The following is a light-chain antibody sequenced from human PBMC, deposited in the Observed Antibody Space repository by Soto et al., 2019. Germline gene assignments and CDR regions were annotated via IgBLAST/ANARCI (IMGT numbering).Light chain of an antibody. V-gene: IGLV1-44*01. CDR1: SSNIGSNA. CDR3: ATWDDGLNGWV. Sequence: QAVVTQPPSASGTPGQRVTISCSGRSSNIGSNAVNWYQQFPGMAPKVLIYNNNERPSGVPVRFSGSKSGTSASLAISGLQSEDEADYYCATWDDGLNGWVFGGGTKLTVL. CDR2: NNN. J-gene: IGLJ3*02.